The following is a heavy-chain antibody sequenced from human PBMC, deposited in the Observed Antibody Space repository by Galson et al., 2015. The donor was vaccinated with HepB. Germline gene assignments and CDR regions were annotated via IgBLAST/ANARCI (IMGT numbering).Heavy chain of an antibody. J-gene: IGHJ5*02. CDR1: GYTLTELS. V-gene: IGHV1-24*01. CDR3: ATVPLLRFMGGFDP. D-gene: IGHD3-3*01. Sequence: SVKVSCKVSGYTLTELSMHWVRQAPGKGLEWMGGFDPEDGETIYAQKFQGRVTMTEDTSTDTAYMELSSLRSEDTAVYYCATVPLLRFMGGFDPWGQGTLVTVSS. CDR2: FDPEDGET.